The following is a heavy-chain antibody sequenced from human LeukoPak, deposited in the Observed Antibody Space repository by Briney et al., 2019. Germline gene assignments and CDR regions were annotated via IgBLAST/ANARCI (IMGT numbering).Heavy chain of an antibody. D-gene: IGHD6-13*01. CDR3: AKRSIGYSSSWFKSPLDY. Sequence: GGSLRLSCAASGFTFSSYGMHWVRQAPGKGLEWVAFIRYDGSNKYYADAVKGRFTISRDNSKNTLYLQMNSLRAEDTAVYYCAKRSIGYSSSWFKSPLDYWGQGTLVTVSS. V-gene: IGHV3-30*02. J-gene: IGHJ4*02. CDR1: GFTFSSYG. CDR2: IRYDGSNK.